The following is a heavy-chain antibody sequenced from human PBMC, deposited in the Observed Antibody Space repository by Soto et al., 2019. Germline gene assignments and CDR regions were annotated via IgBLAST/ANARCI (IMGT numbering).Heavy chain of an antibody. CDR1: GFSFSGSA. V-gene: IGHV1-58*01. CDR3: AADIIPTLIWFGELSQNTKFDP. CDR2: IVVGSGNT. Sequence: SVKGAWKGAGFSFSGSAVGRVLLAREQRLEWIGWIVVGSGNTNYAQKFQERVTITRDMSTSTAYMELSSLRSEDTAVYYCAADIIPTLIWFGELSQNTKFDPWGQGTLVTVSS. D-gene: IGHD3-10*01. J-gene: IGHJ5*02.